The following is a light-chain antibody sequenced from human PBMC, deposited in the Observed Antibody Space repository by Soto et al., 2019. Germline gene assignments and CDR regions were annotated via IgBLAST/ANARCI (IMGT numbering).Light chain of an antibody. CDR1: QSVANNY. CDR3: QQYGASPQT. V-gene: IGKV3-20*01. J-gene: IGKJ2*01. Sequence: EIVLTQSPGTLSLSPGERATLSCRASQSVANNYLAWYQQKPGQAPRLLIHSASTRATGVPDRFSGSGSGTDFTLTISSLEPEDFAVYHCQQYGASPQTFGQGTELEIK. CDR2: SAS.